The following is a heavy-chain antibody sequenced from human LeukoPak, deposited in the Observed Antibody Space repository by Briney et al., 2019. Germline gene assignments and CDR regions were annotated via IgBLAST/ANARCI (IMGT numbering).Heavy chain of an antibody. D-gene: IGHD1-26*01. J-gene: IGHJ6*02. V-gene: IGHV3-64*01. Sequence: PGGSLRLSCAASGFTFSSYARHWVRQAPGKGLKYVSAISSNGGSTYYANSVKGRFTISRDNSKNTLYLQMGSLRAEDMAVYYCARSPGGLPSKTTYYYYGMDVWGQGTTVTVSS. CDR3: ARSPGGLPSKTTYYYYGMDV. CDR2: ISSNGGST. CDR1: GFTFSSYA.